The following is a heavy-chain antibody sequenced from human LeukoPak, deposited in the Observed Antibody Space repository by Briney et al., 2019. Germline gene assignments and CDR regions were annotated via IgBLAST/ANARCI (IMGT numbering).Heavy chain of an antibody. CDR2: FSGSGGST. V-gene: IGHV3-23*01. J-gene: IGHJ4*02. D-gene: IGHD5-24*01. Sequence: PGGSLRLSCAASGFTFSSYAMSWVRQAPGKGLEWVSAFSGSGGSTYYADSVKGRYAISRDNSENALYLQLNSLRAEDTAVYYCAKGRFYFDYWGQGTLVTVSS. CDR1: GFTFSSYA. CDR3: AKGRFYFDY.